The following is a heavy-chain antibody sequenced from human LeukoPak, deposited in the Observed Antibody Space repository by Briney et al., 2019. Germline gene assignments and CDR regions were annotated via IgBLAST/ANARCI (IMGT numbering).Heavy chain of an antibody. V-gene: IGHV1-8*01. CDR2: MNPNSGNT. J-gene: IGHJ5*02. Sequence: ASVKVSCKASGYTFTSYDINWVRQATGQGLEWMGWMNPNSGNTGYAQKFQGRVTMTRNTSISTAYMELSGLRSEDTAVYYCARAHYYGSGSYYIAGDWFDPWGQGTLVTVSS. CDR3: ARAHYYGSGSYYIAGDWFDP. D-gene: IGHD3-10*01. CDR1: GYTFTSYD.